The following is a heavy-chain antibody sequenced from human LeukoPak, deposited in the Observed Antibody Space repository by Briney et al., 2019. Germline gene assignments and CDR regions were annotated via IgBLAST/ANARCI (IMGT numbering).Heavy chain of an antibody. CDR2: IYYSGST. Sequence: SETLSLTCTVSGDSISSSSSYWGWIRQPPGKGLEWIGSIYYSGSTYYNTSLKSRVTISVDTSKNQFSLKLSSVTAADTAVYYCARGDARGYSYGHFHFDHWGHGTLVTVSS. CDR3: ARGDARGYSYGHFHFDH. V-gene: IGHV4-39*07. CDR1: GDSISSSSSY. D-gene: IGHD5-18*01. J-gene: IGHJ4*01.